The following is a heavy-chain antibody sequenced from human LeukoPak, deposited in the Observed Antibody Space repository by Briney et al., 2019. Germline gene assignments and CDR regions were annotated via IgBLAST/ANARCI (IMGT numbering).Heavy chain of an antibody. J-gene: IGHJ4*02. CDR2: IRHSGVDS. Sequence: GGSLRLSCAASRLSFSDYTMSWVRQLPGKGLEWVSGIRHSGVDSSYADSVKGRSTISRDNSKNMLYLQMNSLRDDDTGVYYCARDRRASPMYFFDFWGQGTPVTVSS. CDR3: ARDRRASPMYFFDF. D-gene: IGHD2-8*01. CDR1: RLSFSDYT. V-gene: IGHV3-23*01.